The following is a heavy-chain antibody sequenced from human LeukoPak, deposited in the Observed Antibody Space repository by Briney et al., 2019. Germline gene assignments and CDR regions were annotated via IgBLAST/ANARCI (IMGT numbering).Heavy chain of an antibody. D-gene: IGHD2-2*01. CDR2: MNPNSGNT. V-gene: IGHV1-8*01. Sequence: ASVKVSCKSSGYTFTRYDINWVRQATGQVLGWMGWMNPNSGNTGYAQKFQGRVTMTRNTSISTAYMELSSLRSEDTAVYYCAVPAAMSYYYYGMDVWGQGTTVTVSS. CDR3: AVPAAMSYYYYGMDV. CDR1: GYTFTRYD. J-gene: IGHJ6*02.